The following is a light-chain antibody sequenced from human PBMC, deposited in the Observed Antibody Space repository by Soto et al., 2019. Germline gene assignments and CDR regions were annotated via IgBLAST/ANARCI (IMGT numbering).Light chain of an antibody. CDR2: ATS. V-gene: IGKV3-20*01. CDR3: QRYSTSLT. Sequence: EIVLTQSPGTLSLSPGERATLSCRASQSVSGNSLAWYQQKPGQAPRLLIYATSSSATGIPDRFSGSGSGIDFTLTISGLEPDDFAVYYCQRYSTSLTFGPGTKLEIK. J-gene: IGKJ2*01. CDR1: QSVSGNS.